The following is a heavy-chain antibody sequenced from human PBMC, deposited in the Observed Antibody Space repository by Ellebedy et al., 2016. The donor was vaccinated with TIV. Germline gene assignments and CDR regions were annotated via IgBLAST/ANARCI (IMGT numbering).Heavy chain of an antibody. D-gene: IGHD5-24*01. CDR3: ARDFMATIPYYYYYYGMDV. V-gene: IGHV3-21*01. J-gene: IGHJ6*02. Sequence: GESLKISCAASGFTFSSYSMNWVRQAPGKGLEWVSSISSSSSYIYYADSVKGRFTISRDNAKNSLYLQMNSLRAEDTAVYYCARDFMATIPYYYYYYGMDVWGQGTTVTVSS. CDR2: ISSSSSYI. CDR1: GFTFSSYS.